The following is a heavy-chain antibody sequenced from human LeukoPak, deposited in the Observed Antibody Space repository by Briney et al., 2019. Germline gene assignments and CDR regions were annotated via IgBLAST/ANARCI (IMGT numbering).Heavy chain of an antibody. CDR2: ISAYNGNT. V-gene: IGHV1-18*01. CDR1: GYTFTSYG. Sequence: ASVKVSCKASGYTFTSYGISWVRQAPGQGLEWMGWISAYNGNTNYAQKLQGRVTMTTDTSTSTAYMELRSLRSDETAVYSCARDNTGYSSSWYSPFSYYYYMDVWGKGTTVSISS. J-gene: IGHJ6*03. D-gene: IGHD6-13*01. CDR3: ARDNTGYSSSWYSPFSYYYYMDV.